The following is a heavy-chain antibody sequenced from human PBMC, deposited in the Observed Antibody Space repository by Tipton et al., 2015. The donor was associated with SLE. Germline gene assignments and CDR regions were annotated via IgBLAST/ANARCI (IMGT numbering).Heavy chain of an antibody. V-gene: IGHV4-59*08. CDR3: ARLLGFDY. CDR1: GGSISSYY. J-gene: IGHJ4*02. Sequence: TLSLTCTVSGGSISSYYWSWIRQPPGKGLEWIGYIYYSGSTNYNPSLKSRVTISVDTSKNQFSLKLTSVTAADTAVYYCARLLGFDYWGQGTLVTVSS. D-gene: IGHD7-27*01. CDR2: IYYSGST.